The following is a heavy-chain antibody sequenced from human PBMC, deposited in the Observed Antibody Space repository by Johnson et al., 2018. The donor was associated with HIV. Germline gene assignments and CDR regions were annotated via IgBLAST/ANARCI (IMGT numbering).Heavy chain of an antibody. V-gene: IGHV3-30*02. Sequence: QVQLVESGGGVVQPGGSLRLSCAAFGFTFSYYGMHWVRQAPGKGLEWVAFIRYDGDNKYYGDSVQGRFTISRDNSKDTLYLQMNGLRPEDTAVYYCAKDEGIAARPGAFDIWGQGTMVTVSS. CDR1: GFTFSYYG. CDR2: IRYDGDNK. J-gene: IGHJ3*02. CDR3: AKDEGIAARPGAFDI. D-gene: IGHD6-6*01.